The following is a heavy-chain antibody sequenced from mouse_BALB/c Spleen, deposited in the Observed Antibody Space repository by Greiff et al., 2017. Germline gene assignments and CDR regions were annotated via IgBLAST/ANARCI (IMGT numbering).Heavy chain of an antibody. J-gene: IGHJ2*01. CDR2: INPSNGGT. CDR1: GYTFTSYY. Sequence: QVQLQQSGAELVKPGASVKLSCKASGYTFTSYYMYWVKQRPGQGLEWIGEINPSNGGTNFNEKFKSKATLTVDKSSSTAYMQLSSLTSEDSAVYYCTRGYYGSSYEDFDYWGQGTTLTVSS. CDR3: TRGYYGSSYEDFDY. V-gene: IGHV1S81*02. D-gene: IGHD1-1*01.